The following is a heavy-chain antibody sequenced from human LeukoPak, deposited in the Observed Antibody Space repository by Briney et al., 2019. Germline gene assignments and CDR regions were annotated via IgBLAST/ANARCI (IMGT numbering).Heavy chain of an antibody. J-gene: IGHJ4*02. CDR3: ARHGEREVPAAIHFDY. Sequence: PSETLSLTCTVSGGSISSSIYYWGWTRQPPGKGLEWIGSMYYSETTYYNPSLKSRVTILGDPSKNQVSLRLSSVTAADTAVYYCARHGEREVPAAIHFDYWGQGTLVTVSS. CDR1: GGSISSSIYY. V-gene: IGHV4-39*01. D-gene: IGHD2-2*01. CDR2: MYYSETT.